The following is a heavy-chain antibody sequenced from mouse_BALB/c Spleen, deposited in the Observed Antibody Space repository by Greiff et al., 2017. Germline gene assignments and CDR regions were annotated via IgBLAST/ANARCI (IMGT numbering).Heavy chain of an antibody. Sequence: LQQSGSELVRPGASVKLSCTASGYTFTSYWMHWVKQRPGQGLEWIGYIYPSSGSTNYDEKFTSKGTLTVTTSSSTAYMHLSSLTSEDSAVYCCTTHLSNEYGGFAYWGQGTLVTVSA. CDR1: GYTFTSYW. CDR3: TTHLSNEYGGFAY. CDR2: IYPSSGST. D-gene: IGHD5-2*01. J-gene: IGHJ3*01. V-gene: IGHV1S22*01.